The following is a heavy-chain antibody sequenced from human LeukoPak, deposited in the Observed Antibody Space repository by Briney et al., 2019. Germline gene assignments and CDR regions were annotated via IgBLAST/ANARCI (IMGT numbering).Heavy chain of an antibody. J-gene: IGHJ4*02. D-gene: IGHD3-3*01. CDR1: GFTFSSYA. Sequence: GGSLRLSCAASGFTFSSYAMSWVRQAPGKGLEWVSAISGSGGSTYHADSVKGRFTISRDNSKNTLYLQMNSLRAEDTAVYYCAKANDFWSGYEFDYWGQGTLVTVSS. V-gene: IGHV3-23*01. CDR3: AKANDFWSGYEFDY. CDR2: ISGSGGST.